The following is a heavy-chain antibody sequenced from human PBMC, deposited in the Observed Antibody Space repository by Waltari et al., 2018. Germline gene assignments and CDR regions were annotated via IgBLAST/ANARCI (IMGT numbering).Heavy chain of an antibody. CDR3: ASIFAGTAVTTIQPIDI. Sequence: QVQLVESGGGVVQPGGSLRLSCAASGFTFSGYGLHWVRQAPGKGVEWVAFITFDGTHRYYADSVKGRFTISRDNRKNTMFLQMNSLRPDDTAIYYCASIFAGTAVTTIQPIDIWGQGTMVTVSS. D-gene: IGHD4-17*01. CDR2: ITFDGTHR. CDR1: GFTFSGYG. J-gene: IGHJ3*02. V-gene: IGHV3-30*02.